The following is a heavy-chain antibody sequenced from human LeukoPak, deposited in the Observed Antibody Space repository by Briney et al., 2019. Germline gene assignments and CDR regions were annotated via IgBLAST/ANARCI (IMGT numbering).Heavy chain of an antibody. CDR2: ISWNSGSI. Sequence: QPGGSLRLSCVASGFTFEDFVMQWVRHAPGKGLEWVSGISWNSGSIVYADSVKGRFTISRDNARDSLYLQLGSLRAEDTALYYCAKEVGGADAFDIWGQGTMVTVSS. D-gene: IGHD3-10*01. CDR3: AKEVGGADAFDI. V-gene: IGHV3-9*01. J-gene: IGHJ3*02. CDR1: GFTFEDFV.